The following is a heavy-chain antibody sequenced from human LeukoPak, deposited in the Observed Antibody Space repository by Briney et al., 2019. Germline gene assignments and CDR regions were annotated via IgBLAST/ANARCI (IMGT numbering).Heavy chain of an antibody. D-gene: IGHD3-9*01. CDR1: GFAFSSYV. V-gene: IGHV3-30*18. Sequence: GGSLRLSCAASGFAFSSYVMHGVREAPGKGLEWVAVISYDGSNKYYADSVKGRFTISRDNSKNTLYLQMNSLRAEDTAVYYCAKAAILTRTYYFDYWGQGTLVTVSS. J-gene: IGHJ4*02. CDR3: AKAAILTRTYYFDY. CDR2: ISYDGSNK.